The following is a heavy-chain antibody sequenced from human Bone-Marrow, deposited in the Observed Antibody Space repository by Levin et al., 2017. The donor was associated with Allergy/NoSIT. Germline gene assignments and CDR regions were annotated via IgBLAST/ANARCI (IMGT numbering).Heavy chain of an antibody. CDR2: IWYDGSNK. CDR1: GFTFSSYG. Sequence: PGESLKISCAASGFTFSSYGMHWVRQAPGKGLEWVAVIWYDGSNKYYADSVKGRFTISRDNSKNTLYLQMNSLRAEDTAVYYCARDPLYDILTGYRYYYYGMDVWGQGTTVTVSS. CDR3: ARDPLYDILTGYRYYYYGMDV. J-gene: IGHJ6*02. D-gene: IGHD3-9*01. V-gene: IGHV3-33*01.